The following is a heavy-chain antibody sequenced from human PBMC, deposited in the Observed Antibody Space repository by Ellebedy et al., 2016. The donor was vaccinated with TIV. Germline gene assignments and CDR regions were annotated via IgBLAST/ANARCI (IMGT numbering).Heavy chain of an antibody. Sequence: GGSLRLSCAAPGFTFSSYWMSWVRQTPGKGLEWVANINQDGSEKYYVDSVRGRFTISRDNAKNSLYLQMNCLGADDSAVYYCATDGSYGDYRSPAHAFEFWGQGTMVTVSS. CDR2: INQDGSEK. CDR3: ATDGSYGDYRSPAHAFEF. V-gene: IGHV3-7*01. D-gene: IGHD4-17*01. J-gene: IGHJ3*01. CDR1: GFTFSSYW.